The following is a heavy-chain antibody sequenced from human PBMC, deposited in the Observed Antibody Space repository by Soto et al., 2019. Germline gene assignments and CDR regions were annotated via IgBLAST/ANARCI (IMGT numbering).Heavy chain of an antibody. CDR1: GGSLSPYY. V-gene: IGHV4-59*12. CDR3: ARDRFLEWSLDYYGMDV. D-gene: IGHD3-3*01. Sequence: PSETLSLTCTVSGGSLSPYYWSWIRQPPGKGLEWVGYIYYCGTTSYNPSLKSRVTISVDRSKNQFSLTLSSVTAADTAVYYCARDRFLEWSLDYYGMDVWGQGTTVTVSS. CDR2: IYYCGTT. J-gene: IGHJ6*02.